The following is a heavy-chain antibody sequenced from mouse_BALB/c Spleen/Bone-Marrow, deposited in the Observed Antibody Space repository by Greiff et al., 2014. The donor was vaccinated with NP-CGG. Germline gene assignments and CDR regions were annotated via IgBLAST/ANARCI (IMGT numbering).Heavy chain of an antibody. CDR1: GYVFSSSW. Sequence: VQLVESGPELVKPGASVKISCRASGYVFSSSWMNWVKQRPGQGLEWIGRIYPGDGNTNYNGKLKGKATLTADTSSSTAYMQISSLTSVDSAVYFCARRRTFITSVVDYFDVWGAGTTVTVSS. CDR3: ARRRTFITSVVDYFDV. J-gene: IGHJ1*01. CDR2: IYPGDGNT. V-gene: IGHV1-82*01. D-gene: IGHD1-1*02.